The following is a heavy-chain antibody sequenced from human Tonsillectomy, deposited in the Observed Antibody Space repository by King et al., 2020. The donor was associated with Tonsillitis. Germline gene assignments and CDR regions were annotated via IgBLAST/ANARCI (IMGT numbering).Heavy chain of an antibody. V-gene: IGHV4-31*03. J-gene: IGHJ4*02. CDR1: GDSISSGGYY. D-gene: IGHD3-10*01. CDR2: IYYTGSP. CDR3: AREGGIIRGIL. Sequence: VQLQESGPGLVKPSQTLSLTCTVSGDSISSGGYYWSWIRQHPGKGPEWIGYIYYTGSPYYNPALESRVTISLDTSKNQFYLNLTSVTAADTAVFYCAREGGIIRGILWGQGTLVTVSS.